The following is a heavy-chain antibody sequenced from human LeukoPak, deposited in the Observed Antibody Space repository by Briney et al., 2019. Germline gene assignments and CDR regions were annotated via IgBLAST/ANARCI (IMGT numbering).Heavy chain of an antibody. CDR3: ARFLEWLLPDY. J-gene: IGHJ4*02. CDR1: GVSISSGGYY. D-gene: IGHD3-3*01. Sequence: SETLTLTCTVSGVSISSGGYYWSWIRQPPGKGLEWIGYIYHSGSTYYNPSLKSRVTISVDRSKNQFSLKLSSVTAADTAVYYCARFLEWLLPDYWGQGTLVTVSS. V-gene: IGHV4-30-2*01. CDR2: IYHSGST.